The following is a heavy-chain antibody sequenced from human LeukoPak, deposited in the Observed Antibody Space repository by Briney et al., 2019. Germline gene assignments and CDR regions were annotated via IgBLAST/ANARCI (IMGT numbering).Heavy chain of an antibody. CDR3: ARVGHGNNGGFDY. D-gene: IGHD2/OR15-2a*01. V-gene: IGHV1-46*01. CDR2: INPSGGSP. CDR1: GYTFTTYY. Sequence: ASVKVSCKASGYTFTTYYIHWVGQAPGQGLAWMGIINPSGGSPSYAQKFQGRVTMTRDTSTSTVYMELSSLTSEDTAVYYCARVGHGNNGGFDYWGQGTLVTVSS. J-gene: IGHJ4*02.